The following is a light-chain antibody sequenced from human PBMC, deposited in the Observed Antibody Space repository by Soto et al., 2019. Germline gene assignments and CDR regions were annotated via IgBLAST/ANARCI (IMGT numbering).Light chain of an antibody. CDR1: QSISNY. CDR3: QQSYSTPRT. Sequence: DLQMTQSPSSLSASIGDRVTITCRAGQSISNYLNWYQQKPGKAPKLLIYAASSLQSGVPSRFSGSGSVTDFTLTISSLQPEDFATYYCQQSYSTPRTFGQGTKLEIK. J-gene: IGKJ2*01. CDR2: AAS. V-gene: IGKV1-39*01.